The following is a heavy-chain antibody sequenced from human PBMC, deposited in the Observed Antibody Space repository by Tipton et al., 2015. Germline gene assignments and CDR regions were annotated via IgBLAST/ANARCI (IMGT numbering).Heavy chain of an antibody. CDR2: VFYSGNT. J-gene: IGHJ6*02. CDR3: ARDRLRSSFAHYYYGMDV. CDR1: GGPMTTHY. V-gene: IGHV4-59*11. Sequence: TLSLTCTVSGGPMTTHYWSWIRQSPGKGLEWLGYVFYSGNTDYNPSLKSRATISVDKSRNQFSLKLSSVTAADTAVYYCARDRLRSSFAHYYYGMDVWGQGTTVTVSS. D-gene: IGHD3-3*01.